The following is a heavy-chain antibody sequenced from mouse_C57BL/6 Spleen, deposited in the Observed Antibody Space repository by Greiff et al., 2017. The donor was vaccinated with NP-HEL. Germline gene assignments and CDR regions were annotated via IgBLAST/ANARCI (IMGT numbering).Heavy chain of an antibody. CDR1: GFTFSSYA. CDR3: TRGNGDYIDY. CDR2: ISSGGDYI. Sequence: DVMLVESGEGLVKPGGSLKLSCAASGFTFSSYAMSWVRQTPEKRLEWVAYISSGGDYIYYADTVKGRFTISRDNARNTLYLQMSSLKSEDTAMYYCTRGNGDYIDYWGQGTTLTVAS. V-gene: IGHV5-9-1*02. J-gene: IGHJ2*01.